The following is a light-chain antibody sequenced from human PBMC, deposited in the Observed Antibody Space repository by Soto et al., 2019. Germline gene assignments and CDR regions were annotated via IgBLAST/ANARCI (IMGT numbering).Light chain of an antibody. CDR3: QQRYSRLRV. V-gene: IGKV3-11*01. CDR2: SGY. J-gene: IGKJ1*01. CDR1: QSVSSS. Sequence: FVVTQSPDTLSLSPGETSTLSCMASQSVSSSVAWYQHKPGQSPRLVVYSGYKRSPGVPARFSGSGSGTDFTLTISSLESDHFEIYYCQQRYSRLRVFGPGTKVDIK.